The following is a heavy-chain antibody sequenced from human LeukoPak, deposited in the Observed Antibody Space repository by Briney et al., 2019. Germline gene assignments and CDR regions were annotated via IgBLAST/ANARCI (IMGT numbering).Heavy chain of an antibody. J-gene: IGHJ4*02. Sequence: GGSLRLSCAASGFTFSYYGMHWVRQAPGKGLEWVAFIRYDGSNKYYADSVKGRFTISRDNSKNTLYLQMNSLRAEDTAVYYCAKGGGYGYYFDYWGQGTLVTVSS. CDR2: IRYDGSNK. V-gene: IGHV3-30*02. D-gene: IGHD3-16*01. CDR1: GFTFSYYG. CDR3: AKGGGYGYYFDY.